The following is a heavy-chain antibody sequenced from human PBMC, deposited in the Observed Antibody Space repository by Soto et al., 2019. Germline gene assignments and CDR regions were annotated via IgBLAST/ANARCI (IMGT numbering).Heavy chain of an antibody. CDR1: GGTFSSYA. D-gene: IGHD3-22*01. CDR2: IIPIFGTA. Sequence: QVQLVQSGAEVKKPGSSVKVSCKASGGTFSSYAISWVRQAPGQGLEWMGGIIPIFGTANYAQKFQGRVTTTADESTSTAYMELSSLRSEDTAVYYCARTIDYYDSSGYSDDAFDIWGQGTMVTVSS. CDR3: ARTIDYYDSSGYSDDAFDI. J-gene: IGHJ3*02. V-gene: IGHV1-69*12.